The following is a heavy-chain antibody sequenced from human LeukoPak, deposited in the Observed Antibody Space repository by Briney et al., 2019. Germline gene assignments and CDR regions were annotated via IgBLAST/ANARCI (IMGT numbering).Heavy chain of an antibody. CDR3: AKTVPRITMIVMAPHDY. J-gene: IGHJ4*02. D-gene: IGHD3-22*01. CDR1: GFTFSSYG. CDR2: ISGSGGST. V-gene: IGHV3-23*01. Sequence: PGGSLRLSCAASGFTFSSYGMSWVRQAPGKGLEWVSAISGSGGSTYYADSVKGRFTISRDNSKNTLYLQMNSLRAEDTAVYYCAKTVPRITMIVMAPHDYWGQGTLVTVSS.